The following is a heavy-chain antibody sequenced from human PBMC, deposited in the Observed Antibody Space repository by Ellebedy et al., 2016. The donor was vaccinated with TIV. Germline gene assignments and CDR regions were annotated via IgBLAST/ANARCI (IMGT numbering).Heavy chain of an antibody. CDR3: ARELPLYCSGGSCYSYYFDY. V-gene: IGHV3-30-3*01. J-gene: IGHJ4*02. CDR1: RPAFSNYA. D-gene: IGHD2-15*01. Sequence: GESLKISCTASRPAFSNYAMHWVRQAPGKGLQWVAAISYDGSDKSYADSVKGRFSISRDNSKSTLYLQMNSLRAEDTAVYYCARELPLYCSGGSCYSYYFDYWGQGTLVTVSS. CDR2: ISYDGSDK.